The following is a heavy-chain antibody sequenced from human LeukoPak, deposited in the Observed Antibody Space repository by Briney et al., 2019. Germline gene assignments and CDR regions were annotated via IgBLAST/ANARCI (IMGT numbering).Heavy chain of an antibody. D-gene: IGHD2-2*01. CDR1: GYTFTSYY. Sequence: ASVTVSCKASGYTFTSYYMHWVRQAPGQGLEWMGIINPSGGSTSYAQKFQGRVTMTRDTSTSTVYMELSSLRSEDTAGYYCARDAVPAANWFDPWGQGTLVTVSS. CDR2: INPSGGST. J-gene: IGHJ5*02. V-gene: IGHV1-46*01. CDR3: ARDAVPAANWFDP.